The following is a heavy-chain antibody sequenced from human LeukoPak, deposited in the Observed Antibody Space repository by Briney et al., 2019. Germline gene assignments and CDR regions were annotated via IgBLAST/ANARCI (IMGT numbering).Heavy chain of an antibody. D-gene: IGHD2/OR15-2a*01. V-gene: IGHV3-49*04. CDR2: IRSKDYGGTI. Sequence: GGSLRLSCTASGFTFGDYAMSWVRQAPGKGLEWVGFIRSKDYGGTIEYAASVKGRFTISRDDSKSIAYLQMNTLKTEDTGVYYCTRGREYSNYWGQGTLVTVSS. CDR3: TRGREYSNY. J-gene: IGHJ4*02. CDR1: GFTFGDYA.